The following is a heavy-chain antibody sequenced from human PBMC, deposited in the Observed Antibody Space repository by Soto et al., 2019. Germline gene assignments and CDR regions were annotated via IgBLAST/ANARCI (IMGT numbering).Heavy chain of an antibody. D-gene: IGHD2-2*01. CDR2: IYWDDDK. CDR3: AHTSAFPYCSSTSCYFDWFDP. Sequence: QITLKESGPTLVKPTQTLTLTCTFSGFSLSTSGVGVGWIRQPPGKALEWLALIYWDDDKRYSPSLKSRLTITKHTSKNQVVLTMTNMDPVDTATYYCAHTSAFPYCSSTSCYFDWFDPWGQGTLVTVSS. J-gene: IGHJ5*02. CDR1: GFSLSTSGVG. V-gene: IGHV2-5*02.